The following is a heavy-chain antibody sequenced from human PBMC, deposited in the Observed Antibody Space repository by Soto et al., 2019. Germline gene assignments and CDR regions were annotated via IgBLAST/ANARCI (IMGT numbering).Heavy chain of an antibody. J-gene: IGHJ4*02. V-gene: IGHV2-5*01. CDR1: GFSLSTSGVG. CDR2: IYWNDDK. CDR3: ARAYYDILTGYHRSYFDY. Sequence: SGPTLVNPTQTLTLTCTFSGFSLSTSGVGVGWIRQPPGKALEWLAVIYWNDDKRYSPSLKSRLTITKDTSKNQVVLTMTNMDPVDTATYYCARAYYDILTGYHRSYFDYWGQGTLVTVSS. D-gene: IGHD3-9*01.